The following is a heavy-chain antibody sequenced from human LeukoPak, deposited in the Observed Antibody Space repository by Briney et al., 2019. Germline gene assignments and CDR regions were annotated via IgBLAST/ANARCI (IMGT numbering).Heavy chain of an antibody. CDR2: IYHSGST. V-gene: IGHV4-30-2*01. D-gene: IGHD4-23*01. Sequence: SQTLSLTCGVSGGSISSGGYSWSWIRQPPGKGLEWIGYIYHSGSTYYNPSLKSRVTISVDRSKNQFSLKLSSVTAADTAVYYCARVLGTVVGPGWFDPWGQGTLVTVSS. CDR3: ARVLGTVVGPGWFDP. CDR1: GGSISSGGYS. J-gene: IGHJ5*02.